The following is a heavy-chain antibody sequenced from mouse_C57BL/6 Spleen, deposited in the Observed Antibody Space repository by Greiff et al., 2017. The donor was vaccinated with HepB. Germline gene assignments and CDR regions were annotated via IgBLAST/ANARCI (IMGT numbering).Heavy chain of an antibody. V-gene: IGHV1-55*01. J-gene: IGHJ2*01. CDR2: IYPGSGST. D-gene: IGHD2-4*01. CDR1: GYTFTSYW. Sequence: QVHVKQPGAELVEPGASVKMSCKASGYTFTSYWITWVKQRPGQGLEWIGDIYPGSGSTNYNEKFKSKATLTVDTSSSTAYMQLSSLTSEDSAVYYCAGGDYDDYFDYWGQGTTLTVSS. CDR3: AGGDYDDYFDY.